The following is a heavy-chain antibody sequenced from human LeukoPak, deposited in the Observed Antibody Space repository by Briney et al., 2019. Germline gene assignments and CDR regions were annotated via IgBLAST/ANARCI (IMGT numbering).Heavy chain of an antibody. CDR1: GYTFSSHY. CDR2: INPSGGST. V-gene: IGHV1-46*01. J-gene: IGHJ4*02. D-gene: IGHD6-19*01. Sequence: ASVKVSCKASGYTFSSHYMHWVRQAPGQGLEWMGIINPSGGSTSYSQKFQGRVTMTRDTSTSTVYMELSSLRSEDTAMYYRARGPGSGWYRTFDYWGQGTLVTVSS. CDR3: ARGPGSGWYRTFDY.